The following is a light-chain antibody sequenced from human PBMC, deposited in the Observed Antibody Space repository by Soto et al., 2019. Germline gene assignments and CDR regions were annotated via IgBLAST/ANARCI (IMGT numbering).Light chain of an antibody. CDR1: QSVSSN. CDR3: QQFAISTT. CDR2: GAF. J-gene: IGKJ1*01. V-gene: IGKV3-15*01. Sequence: EIVMTQSPVTLSVSPGERATLSCRASQSVSSNLAWYQQKPGQAPSLLIYGAFTRATGIPARFSGTGSGTEFTLTISSLQSDDFATYYCQQFAISTTFGQGTKVDIK.